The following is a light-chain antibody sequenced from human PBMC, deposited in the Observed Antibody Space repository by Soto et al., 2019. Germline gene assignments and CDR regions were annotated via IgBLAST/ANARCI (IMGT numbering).Light chain of an antibody. Sequence: DIQMTQSPSSLSASVGDRVTFTCRASQSISNWLAWYQQKPGKAPKLLIYKASTLESGVPSRFSGSGSGTEFTLTISSLQAVDFAIYYCQQYNGYRLAFGGGTKVEIK. CDR2: KAS. V-gene: IGKV1-5*03. CDR1: QSISNW. J-gene: IGKJ4*01. CDR3: QQYNGYRLA.